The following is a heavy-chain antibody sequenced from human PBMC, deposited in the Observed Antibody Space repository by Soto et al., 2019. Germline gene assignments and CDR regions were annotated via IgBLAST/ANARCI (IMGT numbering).Heavy chain of an antibody. CDR2: IRSKTDGGTT. Sequence: EVQLVESGGGLVEPGGSLRLSCTASGFTFSNAWMNWVRQAPGKGLEWVGRIRSKTDGGTTDYAAPVKGRFTFSRDDSKNTLFLQMNSLKTEDTAVYYCTTSIFGVVTVHWGQGTLVTVSS. V-gene: IGHV3-15*07. CDR3: TTSIFGVVTVH. D-gene: IGHD3-3*01. CDR1: GFTFSNAW. J-gene: IGHJ4*02.